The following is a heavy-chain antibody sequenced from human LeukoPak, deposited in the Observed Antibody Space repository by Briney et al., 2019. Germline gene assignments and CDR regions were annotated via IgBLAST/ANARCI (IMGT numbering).Heavy chain of an antibody. CDR3: SRSGLTGMREYERADYYYYGMDL. D-gene: IGHD2/OR15-2a*01. CDR2: IYYSGST. CDR1: GGSISSGDYY. Sequence: PSETLSLTCTVSGGSISSGDYYWGWIRRPPGKGLEWIGSIYYSGSTYYNPSLKSRVTISVDTSKNQLSLKLTSVTAADTALYYCSRSGLTGMREYERADYYYYGMDLWGQGTAVTVFS. V-gene: IGHV4-39*07. J-gene: IGHJ6*02.